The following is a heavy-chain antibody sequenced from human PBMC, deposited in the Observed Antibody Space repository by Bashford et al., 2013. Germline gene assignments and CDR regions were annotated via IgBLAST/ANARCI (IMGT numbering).Heavy chain of an antibody. CDR3: ARRIPSIAVAGNWMEDYYYYGMDV. D-gene: IGHD6-19*01. Sequence: GESLKISCKGSGYSFTSYWISWVRQMPGKGLEWMGRIDPGDSDTRYSPSFQGQVTISADKSISTAYLQWSSLKASDTAMYYCARRIPSIAVAGNWMEDYYYYGMDVWGQGPRHRL. J-gene: IGHJ6*02. CDR1: GYSFTSYW. CDR2: IDPGDSDT. V-gene: IGHV5-51*01.